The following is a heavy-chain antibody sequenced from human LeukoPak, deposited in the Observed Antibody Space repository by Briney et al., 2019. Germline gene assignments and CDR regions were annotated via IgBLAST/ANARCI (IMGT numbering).Heavy chain of an antibody. CDR1: GITLSNYG. V-gene: IGHV3-23*01. J-gene: IGHJ5*02. CDR2: ISDSGGRT. Sequence: PGGSLRLSCAVSGITLSNYGMSWVRQAPGKGLEWVAGISDSGGRTNYADSVKGRFTISRDNPKNTLYLQMYSLRVEDTARYYCVREAGYCAGVCIKTNWFDPWGQGTLVTVSS. CDR3: VREAGYCAGVCIKTNWFDP. D-gene: IGHD2-21*02.